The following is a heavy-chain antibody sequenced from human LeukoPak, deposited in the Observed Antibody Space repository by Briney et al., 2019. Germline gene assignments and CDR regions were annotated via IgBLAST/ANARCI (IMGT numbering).Heavy chain of an antibody. J-gene: IGHJ5*02. D-gene: IGHD3-22*01. CDR1: GYRFINNW. CDR3: ARLLPNYPDSSSYYYTWLDP. CDR2: IYPGDSDT. Sequence: GESLKISCQGSGYRFINNWIAWVRHTPGQGLEWMGSIYPGDSDTSYGPSFQGQVTISVDKSINTAYLEWGSLKASDTAIYYCARLLPNYPDSSSYYYTWLDPWGQGTLVTVSS. V-gene: IGHV5-51*01.